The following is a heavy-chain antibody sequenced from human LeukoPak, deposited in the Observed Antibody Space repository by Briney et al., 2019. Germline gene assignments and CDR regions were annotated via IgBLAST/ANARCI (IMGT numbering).Heavy chain of an antibody. CDR3: ARERVTTTAFDY. CDR1: GYTFTRYI. CDR2: INPGNGNT. D-gene: IGHD5-12*01. V-gene: IGHV1-3*01. J-gene: IGHJ4*02. Sequence: ASVKVSCKASGYTFTRYIMNWVRQAPGRRPEWMGWINPGNGNTKYSEKFQDRVTFTRDTSATTAYMELSSLRSEDTAVYYCARERVTTTAFDYWGQGTLVTVSS.